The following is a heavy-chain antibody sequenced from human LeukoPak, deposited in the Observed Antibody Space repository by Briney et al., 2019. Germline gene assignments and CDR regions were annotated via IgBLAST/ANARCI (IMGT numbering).Heavy chain of an antibody. D-gene: IGHD6-19*01. CDR2: ISSSGSTI. V-gene: IGHV3-48*03. CDR3: ARGIIAVAGTVDY. CDR1: GFTFSSYE. J-gene: IGHJ4*02. Sequence: GGSLRLSCAASGFTFSSYEMNWVRQAPGEGLEWVSYISSSGSTIYYADSVKGRFTISRDNAKNSLYLQMNSLRAEDTAVYYCARGIIAVAGTVDYWGQGTLVTVSS.